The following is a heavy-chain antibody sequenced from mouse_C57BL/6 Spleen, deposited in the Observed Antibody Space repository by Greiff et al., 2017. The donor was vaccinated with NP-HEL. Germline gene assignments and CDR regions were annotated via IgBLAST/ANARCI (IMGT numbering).Heavy chain of an antibody. J-gene: IGHJ3*01. CDR3: GGYEGWFAY. Sequence: VQLQQSGPELVKPGASVKISCKASGYAFSSSWMNWVKQRPGKGLEWIGRIYPGDGDTNYNGKFKGKATLTADKSSSTAYMQLSSLTSEDSAVYFCGGYEGWFAYWGQGTLVTVSA. CDR2: IYPGDGDT. CDR1: GYAFSSSW. D-gene: IGHD2-2*01. V-gene: IGHV1-82*01.